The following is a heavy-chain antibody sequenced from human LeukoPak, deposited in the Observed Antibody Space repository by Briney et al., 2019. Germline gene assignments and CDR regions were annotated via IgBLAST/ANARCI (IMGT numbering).Heavy chain of an antibody. CDR2: ISGSGSST. D-gene: IGHD3-10*01. CDR3: AKADGFGNYYYNYYMDV. J-gene: IGHJ6*03. Sequence: GGSLRLSCAASGFTFSYYGMHWVRQAPGKGLEWVSVISGSGSSTYYADSVKGRFTISRDNSKNTLYLQMNSLRAEDTAAYYCAKADGFGNYYYNYYMDVWGKGITVTISS. CDR1: GFTFSYYG. V-gene: IGHV3-23*01.